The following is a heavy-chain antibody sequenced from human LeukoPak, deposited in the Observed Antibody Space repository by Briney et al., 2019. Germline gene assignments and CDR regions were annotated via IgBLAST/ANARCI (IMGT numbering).Heavy chain of an antibody. CDR2: ISGGGVNT. D-gene: IGHD3-22*01. Sequence: GGSLRLSCAASGFTFSSYGMTWVRQAPGKGLEWVSAISGGGVNTYYADSVKGRFTISRDNSKNTLYLQMNSLRTEDTAVYYCAKCYYDSSDYYFGAFDIWGQGTMVTVSS. CDR3: AKCYYDSSDYYFGAFDI. CDR1: GFTFSSYG. J-gene: IGHJ3*02. V-gene: IGHV3-23*01.